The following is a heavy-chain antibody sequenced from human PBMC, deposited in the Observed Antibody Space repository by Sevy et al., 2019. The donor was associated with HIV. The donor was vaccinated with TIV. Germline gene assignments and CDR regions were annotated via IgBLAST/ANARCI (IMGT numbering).Heavy chain of an antibody. CDR2: IYYSGST. D-gene: IGHD1-20*01. V-gene: IGHV4-39*01. CDR1: GGSISSSSYY. Sequence: SETLSLTCTVSGGSISSSSYYWGWIRQPPGKGLEWIGSIYYSGSTYYNPSLKSRVTISVDTSKNQFSLKLSSVTAADTAVYYCARQEGLTGDITGTAYVVWFDPWGQGTLVTVSS. J-gene: IGHJ5*02. CDR3: ARQEGLTGDITGTAYVVWFDP.